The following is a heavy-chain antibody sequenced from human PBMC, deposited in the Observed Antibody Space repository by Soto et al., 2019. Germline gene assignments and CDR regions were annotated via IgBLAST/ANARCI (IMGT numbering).Heavy chain of an antibody. J-gene: IGHJ4*02. CDR3: AKEGMNIRSWYLDY. CDR1: GYTFSDHY. D-gene: IGHD6-19*01. Sequence: QVQLVQSGAEVKKPGASVKISCKASGYTFSDHYVDWVRQAPGQGLEWMGMINPNGASTTFAQKSQGRLTRTIDTSKTKVYMELNMLTSEDTGVYFCAKEGMNIRSWYLDYWAQGTLVSVSS. CDR2: INPNGAST. V-gene: IGHV1-46*04.